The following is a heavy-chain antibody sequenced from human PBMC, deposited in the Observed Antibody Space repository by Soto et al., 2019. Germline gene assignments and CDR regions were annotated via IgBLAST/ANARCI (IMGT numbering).Heavy chain of an antibody. CDR1: GFTFGDYA. D-gene: IGHD3-3*01. V-gene: IGHV3-49*04. J-gene: IGHJ5*02. CDR2: IRSKAYGGTT. CDR3: TGALYDFWSGVRGNWFDP. Sequence: EVQLVESGGGLVQPGRSLRLSCTASGFTFGDYAMSWVRQAPGKGLEWVGFIRSKAYGGTTEYAASVKGRFTISRDDSKSIAYLQMNSLKTEDTAVYYCTGALYDFWSGVRGNWFDPWGQGTLVTVSS.